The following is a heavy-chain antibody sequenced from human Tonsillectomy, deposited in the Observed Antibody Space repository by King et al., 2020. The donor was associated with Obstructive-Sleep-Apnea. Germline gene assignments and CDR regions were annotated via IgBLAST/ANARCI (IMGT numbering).Heavy chain of an antibody. CDR2: IYNGETS. Sequence: QLQESGPGLVTPSQTLSLTCTVSGGSIGSGGFYWSWIRQLPGRDLEWIGYIYNGETSHYNPSLESRVTISADTSKDQFSLKLTSVTAADTAVYYCARDHDRERGIFDYWGQGTLVTVSS. J-gene: IGHJ4*02. D-gene: IGHD3-10*02. V-gene: IGHV4-31*03. CDR3: ARDHDRERGIFDY. CDR1: GGSIGSGGFY.